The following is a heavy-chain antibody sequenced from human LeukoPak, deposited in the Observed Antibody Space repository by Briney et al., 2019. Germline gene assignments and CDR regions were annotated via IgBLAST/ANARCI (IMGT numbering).Heavy chain of an antibody. CDR2: ISWNSGSI. CDR3: AKDGTRYDSSGYYSHLDY. J-gene: IGHJ4*02. CDR1: GFTFDDYA. D-gene: IGHD3-22*01. V-gene: IGHV3-9*03. Sequence: SLRLSCAASGFTFDDYAMHWVRQAPGKGLEWVSGISWNSGSIGYADSVKGRFTISRDNAKNSLYPQMNSLRAEDMALYYCAKDGTRYDSSGYYSHLDYWGQGRLVTVSS.